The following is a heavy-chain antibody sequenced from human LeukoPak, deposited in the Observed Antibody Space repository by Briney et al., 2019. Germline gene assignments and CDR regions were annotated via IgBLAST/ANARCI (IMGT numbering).Heavy chain of an antibody. Sequence: GESLKFSCKGSGYIFTSYWIGWVRQMPGKGLEWMGIIYPGDSDTRYSPSFQGQVTISADKSISTAYLQWSSLKASDTAMYYCATDLGYCSGGSCYAAFDIWGQGTMVTVSS. CDR1: GYIFTSYW. D-gene: IGHD2-15*01. J-gene: IGHJ3*02. CDR3: ATDLGYCSGGSCYAAFDI. V-gene: IGHV5-51*01. CDR2: IYPGDSDT.